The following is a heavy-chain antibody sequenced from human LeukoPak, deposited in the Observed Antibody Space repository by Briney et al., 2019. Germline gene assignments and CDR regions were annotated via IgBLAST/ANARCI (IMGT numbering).Heavy chain of an antibody. J-gene: IGHJ4*02. D-gene: IGHD3-3*01. V-gene: IGHV4-34*01. CDR1: GGSFSGYY. CDR3: ARARAVYDFWSGYYIHYFYY. CDR2: INNSGTT. Sequence: SETLSLTRAVSGGSFSGYYWSWIRQPPGKGLEGIGEINNSGTTNTNPSLRSRVPISVDTSNNQFSRNLSSLAPADTAVYYWARARAVYDFWSGYYIHYFYYWGQGTLVTVSS.